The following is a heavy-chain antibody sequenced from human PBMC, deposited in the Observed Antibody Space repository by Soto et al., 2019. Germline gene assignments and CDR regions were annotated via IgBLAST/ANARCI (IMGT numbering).Heavy chain of an antibody. J-gene: IGHJ6*02. CDR3: ARGGNGYENWPPYYYYGMGV. CDR2: IKQDGGQT. Sequence: PGGSLRLSCAASGFTFDSYWMTWVRQAPGKGLEWVAHIKQDGGQTYYVDSVKGRFTISRDNAKTSLYLQMNSLRAEDTSVYFCARGGNGYENWPPYYYYGMGVWGQGTTVTVSS. D-gene: IGHD5-12*01. CDR1: GFTFDSYW. V-gene: IGHV3-7*01.